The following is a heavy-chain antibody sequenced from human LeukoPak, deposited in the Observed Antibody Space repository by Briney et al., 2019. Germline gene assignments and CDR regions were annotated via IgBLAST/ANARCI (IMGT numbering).Heavy chain of an antibody. CDR1: GYTFTSYG. V-gene: IGHV1-18*01. J-gene: IGHJ5*02. Sequence: ASVKVSCKASGYTFTSYGISWVRQAPGQGLEWMGWISAYNGNTNYAQKLQGRVTMTTDTSTSTAYMELRSLRSDDTAVYYCARDPPYYDFWSGYYSDWIENWFDPWGQGTLVTVSS. CDR3: ARDPPYYDFWSGYYSDWIENWFDP. CDR2: ISAYNGNT. D-gene: IGHD3-3*01.